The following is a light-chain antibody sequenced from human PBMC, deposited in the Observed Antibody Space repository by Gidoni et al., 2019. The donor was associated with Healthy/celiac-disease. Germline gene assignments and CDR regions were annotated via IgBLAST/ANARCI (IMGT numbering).Light chain of an antibody. CDR3: QQYGSSP. Sequence: DTVLTQSPGTLSLSTGERATLSCRASQSVSSSYLAWYQQTPGQAPRLLIYGTSSRATPIPDRVSGTGSETDFTLTISRLEPEDFAVYYCQQYGSSPFGPXTKVDIK. V-gene: IGKV3-20*01. CDR1: QSVSSSY. J-gene: IGKJ3*01. CDR2: GTS.